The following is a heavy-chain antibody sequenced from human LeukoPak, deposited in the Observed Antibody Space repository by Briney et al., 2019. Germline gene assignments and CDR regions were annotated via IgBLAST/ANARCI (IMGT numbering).Heavy chain of an antibody. D-gene: IGHD5-18*01. Sequence: SETLSLTCAVYGGSFSGYYWSWIRQPPGKGLEWIGEVNHSGSTNYNPSLKSRVTISVDTSKNQFSLKLSSVTAADTAVYYCARGYSYGTPRYWGQGTLVTVSS. CDR3: ARGYSYGTPRY. V-gene: IGHV4-34*01. CDR2: VNHSGST. J-gene: IGHJ4*02. CDR1: GGSFSGYY.